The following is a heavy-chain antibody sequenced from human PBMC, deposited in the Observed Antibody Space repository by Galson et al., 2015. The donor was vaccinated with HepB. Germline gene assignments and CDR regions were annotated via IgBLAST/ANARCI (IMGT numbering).Heavy chain of an antibody. J-gene: IGHJ6*03. CDR3: ARDAGYMDV. D-gene: IGHD6-13*01. CDR2: VWYDESNK. V-gene: IGHV3-33*08. CDR1: GFTFSRHG. Sequence: SLRLSCAASGFTFSRHGMHWVRQAPGKGLEWVAIVWYDESNKDYADSVKGRFTISRDNSKNTLYLQMNSMRAEDTAVYFCARDAGYMDVWGRGTTVTVSS.